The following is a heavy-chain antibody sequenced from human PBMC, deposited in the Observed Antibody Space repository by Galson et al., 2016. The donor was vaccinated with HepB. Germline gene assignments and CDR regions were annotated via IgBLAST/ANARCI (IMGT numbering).Heavy chain of an antibody. Sequence: PALVKPTQTLTLTCTFSGFSHRTSGMCVIWIRQPPGKALEWLALIDWDDDKFYRTSLRARLTISKDTSKDQVVLRMTNMDPVDTATYYCARIRWSGSHLDAFDFWGRGTTVTVSS. CDR1: GFSHRTSGMC. J-gene: IGHJ3*01. CDR2: IDWDDDK. CDR3: ARIRWSGSHLDAFDF. V-gene: IGHV2-70*01. D-gene: IGHD1-26*01.